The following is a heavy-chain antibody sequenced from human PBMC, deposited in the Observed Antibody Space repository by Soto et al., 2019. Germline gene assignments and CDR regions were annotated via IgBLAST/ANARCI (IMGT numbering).Heavy chain of an antibody. V-gene: IGHV3-7*04. Sequence: EVQLVESGGGLVQPGGSLRLSCVASGFIFSNYWMHWVRQTPDKGLVWVANIKQDGSENYYVDSVNGRFTISRDNAKNSLFLQMNNLRAEDTAVYYCARGGTIREWLTDHWGQGTLVTVSS. CDR1: GFIFSNYW. J-gene: IGHJ5*02. CDR2: IKQDGSEN. CDR3: ARGGTIREWLTDH. D-gene: IGHD5-12*01.